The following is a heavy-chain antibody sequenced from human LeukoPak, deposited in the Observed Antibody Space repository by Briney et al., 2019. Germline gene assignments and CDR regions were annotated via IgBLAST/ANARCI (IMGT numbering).Heavy chain of an antibody. CDR2: IIPVLGRP. D-gene: IGHD3-3*01. J-gene: IGHJ4*02. CDR3: ATGDRGTDFNFLDN. Sequence: AASVKVSCKASGDTFGSDAISWVRQAPGQGLEWVGRIIPVLGRPSHAQKLQNRVTISADTSTSTAYMELSRLRSEDTAVYYCATGDRGTDFNFLDNWGQGTLVTVSS. CDR1: GDTFGSDA. V-gene: IGHV1-69*04.